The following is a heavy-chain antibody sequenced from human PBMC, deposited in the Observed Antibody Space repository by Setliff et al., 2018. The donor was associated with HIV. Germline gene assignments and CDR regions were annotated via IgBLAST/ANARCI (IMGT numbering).Heavy chain of an antibody. CDR1: GVSLSTGGMC. CDR3: ARTPLPGPLWYFDL. V-gene: IGHV2-70*11. J-gene: IGHJ2*01. D-gene: IGHD3-16*02. Sequence: SGPTLVNPTQTLTLTCTFSGVSLSTGGMCVNWIRQPPGKALEWLARLDWDDDKYYTTSLQTRLTISKDTSKNQVVLTMTNMDPVNTATYYCARTPLPGPLWYFDLWGRGTLVTVSS. CDR2: LDWDDDK.